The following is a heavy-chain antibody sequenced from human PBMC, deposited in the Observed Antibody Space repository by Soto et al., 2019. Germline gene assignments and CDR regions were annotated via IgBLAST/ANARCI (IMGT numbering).Heavy chain of an antibody. CDR3: ARVPSPFDYYYAMDV. V-gene: IGHV4-30-4*01. CDR1: GDSISSGNKY. CDR2: IFSSGTT. D-gene: IGHD3-16*01. Sequence: PSETLSLTFTVSGDSISSGNKYWSWIRQPPGKGREGMGYIFSSGTTYYNPSLKSRLTMSLYASQNQFSLKLNSLTDAETAAYFCARVPSPFDYYYAMDVWGQGTTVTVSS. J-gene: IGHJ6*02.